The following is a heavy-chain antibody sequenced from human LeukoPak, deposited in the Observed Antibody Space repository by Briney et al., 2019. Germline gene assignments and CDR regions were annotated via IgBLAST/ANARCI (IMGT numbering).Heavy chain of an antibody. Sequence: GGSLRLSCAASGFTFSSYAMSWVRQAPGKGLEWVSGISGSAYSTYYADSVQGRFTISRDNSKNTLYLQMNSLRAEDTAVYYCARAGTSTQYYYYMDVWGKGTTVTVSS. V-gene: IGHV3-23*01. CDR2: ISGSAYST. D-gene: IGHD1-1*01. J-gene: IGHJ6*03. CDR3: ARAGTSTQYYYYMDV. CDR1: GFTFSSYA.